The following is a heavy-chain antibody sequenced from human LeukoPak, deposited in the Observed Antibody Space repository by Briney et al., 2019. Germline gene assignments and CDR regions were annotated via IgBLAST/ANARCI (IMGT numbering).Heavy chain of an antibody. CDR1: GGSFSGYY. Sequence: PSETLSLTCAVYGGSFSGYYWSWIRQPPGKGLEWIGEINHSGSTNYNPSLKSRVTISVDTSKNQFSLKLSPVTAADTAVYYCARGRCSSTSCQRIFDYWGQGTLVTVSS. CDR2: INHSGST. J-gene: IGHJ4*02. CDR3: ARGRCSSTSCQRIFDY. V-gene: IGHV4-34*01. D-gene: IGHD2-2*01.